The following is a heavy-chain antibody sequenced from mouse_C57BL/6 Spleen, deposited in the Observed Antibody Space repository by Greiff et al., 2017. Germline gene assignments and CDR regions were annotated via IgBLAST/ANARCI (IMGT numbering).Heavy chain of an antibody. CDR1: GYTFPDYY. J-gene: IGHJ3*01. CDR2: INPNNGGT. CDR3: ARGITTVGAY. Sequence: EVQLQQSGPELVKPGASVKISCKASGYTFPDYYMNWVKQSHGKSLEWIGDINPNNGGTSYNQKFKGKATLTVYKSSSTAYMELRSLTSEDSAVYYCARGITTVGAYWGQGTLVTVSA. V-gene: IGHV1-26*01. D-gene: IGHD1-1*01.